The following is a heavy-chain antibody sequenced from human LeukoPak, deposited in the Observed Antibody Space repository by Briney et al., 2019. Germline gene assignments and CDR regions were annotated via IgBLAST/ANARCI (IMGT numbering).Heavy chain of an antibody. CDR3: ARDYFYSGRGYYYMDV. J-gene: IGHJ6*03. CDR1: GYTFSNPD. V-gene: IGHV1-8*01. D-gene: IGHD3-10*01. Sequence: GSSVKVSFKASGYTFSNPDINWLRQATGQGLAWMGWMNPNRGNTGYAQKFQGRVTMTRNTSIGTAYMELSSLRSEDTAVYYCARDYFYSGRGYYYMDVWGKGTTVTVS. CDR2: MNPNRGNT.